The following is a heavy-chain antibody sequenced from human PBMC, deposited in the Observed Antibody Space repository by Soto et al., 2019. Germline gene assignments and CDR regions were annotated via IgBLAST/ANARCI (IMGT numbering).Heavy chain of an antibody. J-gene: IGHJ6*02. CDR2: INWDGYSI. D-gene: IGHD3-3*01. Sequence: EVQLVESGGGLVHPGRSLRLSCVASGFRFDDHVMHWVRQLPGKGLEWVGHINWDGYSIGYGGAVRGRCTISRDNVKNTPYQQMSSLRPEDTGLYYCARSWSGSTSGRVDVWGQGTTVTVSS. V-gene: IGHV3-9*01. CDR1: GFRFDDHV. CDR3: ARSWSGSTSGRVDV.